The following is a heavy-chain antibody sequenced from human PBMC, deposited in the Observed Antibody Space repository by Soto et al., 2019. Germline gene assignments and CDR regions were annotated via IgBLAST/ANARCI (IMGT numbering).Heavy chain of an antibody. CDR1: GCTFTSYG. V-gene: IGHV1-3*01. D-gene: IGHD6-13*01. CDR2: INAANGDT. J-gene: IGHJ5*02. Sequence: ASVKVSCKASGCTFTSYGIHWVRQAPGQRLEWMGWINAANGDTKYSPKFQGRVTITRDTSASTAYMELSSLRSEDTAVYYCVRRPVSANGIDWLDTWGQGTLVTVSS. CDR3: VRRPVSANGIDWLDT.